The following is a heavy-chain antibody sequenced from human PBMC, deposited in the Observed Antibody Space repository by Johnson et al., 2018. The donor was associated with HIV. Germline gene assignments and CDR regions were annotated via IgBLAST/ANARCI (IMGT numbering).Heavy chain of an antibody. CDR3: ARGRKDIEAADGLDNDAFDM. V-gene: IGHV3-23*04. J-gene: IGHJ3*02. Sequence: VQLVESGGGVVKPGGSLRLSCAASGFTFSSYAMSWVRQAPGKGLEWVSDISGSGGNTYYADSVKGRFTISRDISKNTLYLQMDSLRPEDTAVYYCARGRKDIEAADGLDNDAFDMWGQGTLVTVSS. CDR2: ISGSGGNT. D-gene: IGHD5-12*01. CDR1: GFTFSSYA.